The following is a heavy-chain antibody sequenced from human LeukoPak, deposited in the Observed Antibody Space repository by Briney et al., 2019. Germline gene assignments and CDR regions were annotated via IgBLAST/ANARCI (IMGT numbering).Heavy chain of an antibody. V-gene: IGHV4-39*01. CDR1: GGSISSSSYY. J-gene: IGHJ4*02. D-gene: IGHD6-19*01. Sequence: NSSETLPLTCTVSGGSISSSSYYWGWIRQPPGKGLEWIGSIYYSGSTYYNPSLKSRVTISVDTSKNQFSLKLSSVTAADTAVYYCARHSRPVRGYDYWGQGTLVTVSS. CDR3: ARHSRPVRGYDY. CDR2: IYYSGST.